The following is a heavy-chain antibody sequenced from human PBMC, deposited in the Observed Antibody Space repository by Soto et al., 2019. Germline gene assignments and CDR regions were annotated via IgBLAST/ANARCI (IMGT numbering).Heavy chain of an antibody. J-gene: IGHJ4*02. Sequence: PSETLSLTCTVSGGSISSGGYYWSWIRQHPGKGLEWIGYIYYSGSTYYNPSLKSRVTISVDTSKNQFSLKLSSVTAADTAVYYCAVFTRYCSGGSCYSVRDFDYWGQGTLVTVSS. CDR2: IYYSGST. CDR3: AVFTRYCSGGSCYSVRDFDY. V-gene: IGHV4-31*03. CDR1: GGSISSGGYY. D-gene: IGHD2-15*01.